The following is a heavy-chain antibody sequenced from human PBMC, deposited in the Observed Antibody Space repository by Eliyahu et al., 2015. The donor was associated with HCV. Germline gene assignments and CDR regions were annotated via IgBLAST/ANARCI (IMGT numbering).Heavy chain of an antibody. Sequence: QVQLQESGPGLVKPSETLSLTCTVSGGSISSYYWSWIRQPPGKGLEWIAYIYYRGSTNYNPPLKXRVSISVDTSKNQFSLKLSSVTAADTAFYYCASGGGGIAVAGTGGWFDPWGQGTLVTVSS. J-gene: IGHJ5*02. D-gene: IGHD6-19*01. CDR3: ASGGGGIAVAGTGGWFDP. V-gene: IGHV4-59*01. CDR2: IYYRGST. CDR1: GGSISSYY.